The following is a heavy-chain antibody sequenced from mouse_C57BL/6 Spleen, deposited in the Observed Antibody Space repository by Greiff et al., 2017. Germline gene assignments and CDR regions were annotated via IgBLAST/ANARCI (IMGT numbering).Heavy chain of an antibody. CDR1: GYTFTSYW. J-gene: IGHJ4*01. V-gene: IGHV1-64*01. D-gene: IGHD4-1*01. Sequence: VQLQQPGAELVKPGASVKLSCKASGYTFTSYWMHWVKQRPGQGLEWIGMIHPNSGSTNYNEKFKSKATLTVDKSSSTAYMQLSSLTSEDSAVYYCARTGTGRYAMDYWGQGTSVTVSS. CDR3: ARTGTGRYAMDY. CDR2: IHPNSGST.